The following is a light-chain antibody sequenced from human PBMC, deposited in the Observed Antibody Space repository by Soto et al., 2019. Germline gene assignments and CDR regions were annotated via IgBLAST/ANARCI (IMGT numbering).Light chain of an antibody. J-gene: IGLJ1*01. V-gene: IGLV2-14*01. CDR3: SSYTSSSTRV. Sequence: QSALTQPASVSGSPGQSITISCTGTSSGVGGYNYVSWYQQHPGKAPKLMIYDVSNRPSGVSNRFSGSKSGNTASLTISGLQAEDEADYYCSSYTSSSTRVFGTGTKRTVL. CDR2: DVS. CDR1: SSGVGGYNY.